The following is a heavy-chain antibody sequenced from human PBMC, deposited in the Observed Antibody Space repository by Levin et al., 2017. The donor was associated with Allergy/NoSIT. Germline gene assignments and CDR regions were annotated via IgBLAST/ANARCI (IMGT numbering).Heavy chain of an antibody. CDR3: ATVTPRTTVTALGP. CDR1: GYTLTELS. D-gene: IGHD2-21*02. CDR2: FDPEDGET. V-gene: IGHV1-24*01. Sequence: ASVKVSCKVSGYTLTELSMHWVRQAPGKGLEWMGGFDPEDGETIYAQKFQGRVTMTEDTSTDTAYMELSSLRSEDTAAYYCATVTPRTTVTALGPWGQGTLVTVSS. J-gene: IGHJ5*02.